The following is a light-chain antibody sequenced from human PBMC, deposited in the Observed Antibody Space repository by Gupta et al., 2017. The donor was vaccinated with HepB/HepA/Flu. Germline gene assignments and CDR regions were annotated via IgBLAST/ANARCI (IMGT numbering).Light chain of an antibody. CDR3: SSFTGFFPYV. CDR2: DVT. J-gene: IGLJ1*01. V-gene: IGLV2-14*01. CDR1: RSDIGGYNF. Sequence: GPLGESITVSCTGTRSDIGGYNFVSWYQQYPGKAPKLIIYDVTNRPSGVSDRFSGSESDNTASLTISGLQAEDAADYYCSSFTGFFPYVFGTGTKVTVL.